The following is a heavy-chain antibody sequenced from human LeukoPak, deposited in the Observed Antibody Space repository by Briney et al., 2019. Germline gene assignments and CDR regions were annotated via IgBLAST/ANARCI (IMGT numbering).Heavy chain of an antibody. D-gene: IGHD3-3*01. V-gene: IGHV3-48*01. Sequence: GGSLRLSCAASGFTLSSYSMNWVRQAPGKGLEWVSYINSGSNTIYYADSVKGRFTISRDNAKSSLYLQMNSLRAEDTAVYYCAKDWAIFGVDNFYYMDVWGKGTAVTVSS. CDR2: INSGSNTI. CDR3: AKDWAIFGVDNFYYMDV. CDR1: GFTLSSYS. J-gene: IGHJ6*03.